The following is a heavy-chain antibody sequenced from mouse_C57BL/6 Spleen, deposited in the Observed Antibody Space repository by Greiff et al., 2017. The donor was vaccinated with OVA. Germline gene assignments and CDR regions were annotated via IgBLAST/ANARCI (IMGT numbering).Heavy chain of an antibody. Sequence: VKLQESGAELVKPGASVKLSCKASGYTFTSYWMHWVKQRPGQGLEWIGMIHPNSGSTNYNEKFKSKATLTVDKSSSTAYMQLSSLTSEDSAVYYCARCYYGSSYDYYAMDYWGQGTSVTVSS. CDR1: GYTFTSYW. D-gene: IGHD1-1*01. CDR2: IHPNSGST. CDR3: ARCYYGSSYDYYAMDY. J-gene: IGHJ4*01. V-gene: IGHV1-64*01.